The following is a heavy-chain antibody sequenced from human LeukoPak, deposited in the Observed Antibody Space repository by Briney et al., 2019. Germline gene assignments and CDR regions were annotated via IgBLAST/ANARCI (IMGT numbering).Heavy chain of an antibody. CDR2: IYYSGST. J-gene: IGHJ5*02. CDR3: ARVVREWLRFGWFDP. D-gene: IGHD5-12*01. CDR1: GGSISSYY. V-gene: IGHV4-59*01. Sequence: SETLSLTCTVSGGSISSYYWSWIRQPPGKGLEWIGYIYYSGSTNYNPSLKSRVTISVDTSKNQFSLKLSSVTAADTAVYYRARVVREWLRFGWFDPWGQGTLVTVSS.